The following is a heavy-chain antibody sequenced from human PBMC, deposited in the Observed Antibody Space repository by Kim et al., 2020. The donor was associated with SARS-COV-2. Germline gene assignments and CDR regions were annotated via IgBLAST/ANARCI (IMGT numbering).Heavy chain of an antibody. Sequence: AKKFQGRVTITADESTSTAYMELSSLRSEDTAVYYCARGRDYSNLYYFDYWGQGTLVTVSS. CDR3: ARGRDYSNLYYFDY. D-gene: IGHD4-4*01. J-gene: IGHJ4*02. V-gene: IGHV1-69*01.